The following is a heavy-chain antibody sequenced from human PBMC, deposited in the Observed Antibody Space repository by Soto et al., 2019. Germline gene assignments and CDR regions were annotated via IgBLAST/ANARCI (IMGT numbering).Heavy chain of an antibody. CDR3: ASRNYYGSGSYYTELGTPFDY. Sequence: SLRLSCAASGFTFSSYSMNWVRQAPGKGLEWVSSISSSSSYIYYADSVKGRFTISRDNAKNSLYLQMNSLRAEDTAVYYCASRNYYGSGSYYTELGTPFDYWGQGTLVTVSS. V-gene: IGHV3-21*01. J-gene: IGHJ4*02. D-gene: IGHD3-10*01. CDR1: GFTFSSYS. CDR2: ISSSSSYI.